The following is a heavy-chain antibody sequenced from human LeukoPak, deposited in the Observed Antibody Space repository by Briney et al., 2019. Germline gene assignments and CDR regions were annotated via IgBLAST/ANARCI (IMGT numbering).Heavy chain of an antibody. CDR1: GFTVSTNY. D-gene: IGHD5-18*01. CDR2: IYSGGTT. V-gene: IGHV3-66*01. CDR3: GGGYRYGVNFDY. Sequence: GGSLRLSCAASGFTVSTNYMSWVRQAAGKGLECVSVIYSGGTTYYADSVKGSFTISRDNSKNTLYLQMSSLRAEDTAVYYCGGGYRYGVNFDYWGQGTLVTVSS. J-gene: IGHJ4*02.